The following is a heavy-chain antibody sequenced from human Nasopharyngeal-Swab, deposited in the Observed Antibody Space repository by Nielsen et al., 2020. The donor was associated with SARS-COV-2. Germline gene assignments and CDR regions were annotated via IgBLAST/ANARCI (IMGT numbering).Heavy chain of an antibody. D-gene: IGHD2-15*01. CDR1: GYTFTSYA. Sequence: ALVKVSCKASGYTFTSYAMNWVRQAPGQGLEWMGWINTNTGNPTYAQGFTGRFVFSLDTSVSTAYLQISSLKAEDTAVYYCARDLARGCSGGSCYANYYYGMDVWGQGTTVTVSS. V-gene: IGHV7-4-1*02. CDR2: INTNTGNP. CDR3: ARDLARGCSGGSCYANYYYGMDV. J-gene: IGHJ6*02.